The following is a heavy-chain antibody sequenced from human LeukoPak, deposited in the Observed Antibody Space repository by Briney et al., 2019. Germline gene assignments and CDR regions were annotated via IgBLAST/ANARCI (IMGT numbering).Heavy chain of an antibody. CDR1: GFTFSSNA. D-gene: IGHD1-26*01. J-gene: IGHJ4*02. Sequence: GGSLRLSCAASGFTFSSNAMSWVRQAPGKGLEWVSNIGDTDISTRYADSVKGRFTISRDNSKNTLYLQMNGLRAEDTAVYYCAKDQAPTVGATDFWGQGTLVTVSS. CDR2: IGDTDIST. V-gene: IGHV3-23*01. CDR3: AKDQAPTVGATDF.